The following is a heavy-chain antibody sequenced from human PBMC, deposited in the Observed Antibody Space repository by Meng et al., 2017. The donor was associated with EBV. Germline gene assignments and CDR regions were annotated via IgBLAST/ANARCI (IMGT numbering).Heavy chain of an antibody. Sequence: QGELVQSGAEVKKPGASVKVSCKASGYTFPGYYMHWVRQAPGQGLEWMGRINPNSGGTNYAQKFQGRVTMTRDTSISTAYMELSRLRSDDTAVYYCAKGADLAAAGTFWFDPWGQGTLVTVSS. CDR1: GYTFPGYY. J-gene: IGHJ5*02. D-gene: IGHD6-13*01. CDR2: INPNSGGT. V-gene: IGHV1-2*06. CDR3: AKGADLAAAGTFWFDP.